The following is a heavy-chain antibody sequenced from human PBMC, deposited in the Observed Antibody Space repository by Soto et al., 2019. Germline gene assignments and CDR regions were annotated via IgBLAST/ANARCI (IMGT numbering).Heavy chain of an antibody. J-gene: IGHJ4*02. V-gene: IGHV1-69*13. D-gene: IGHD3-3*01. CDR1: GDTFNRYA. CDR2: IIPIFGTA. Sequence: QVQLEQSGAEVKTLGSSVKVSCTASGDTFNRYAISWVRQAPGQGLEWMGGIIPIFGTANYAPQFQDRVPTSADGSTTTAYMELTSMKSEDTAVYFCARGARFLEWLSFDHWGQGTLVTVSS. CDR3: ARGARFLEWLSFDH.